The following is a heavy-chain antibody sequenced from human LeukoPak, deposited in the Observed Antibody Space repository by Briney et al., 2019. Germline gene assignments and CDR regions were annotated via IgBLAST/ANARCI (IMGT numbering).Heavy chain of an antibody. D-gene: IGHD3-10*01. J-gene: IGHJ4*02. Sequence: GGSLRLTCVVSGITLSNYGMSWVRQAPGKGLEWVSGISERGGSTNYADSVKGRFIISRDTSKNTVYLQMNSLRVEDTAVYFCAKRGIVIRAVIIIGFHKEAYYFDYWGQGILVTVSS. CDR2: ISERGGST. V-gene: IGHV3-23*01. CDR1: GITLSNYG. CDR3: AKRGIVIRAVIIIGFHKEAYYFDY.